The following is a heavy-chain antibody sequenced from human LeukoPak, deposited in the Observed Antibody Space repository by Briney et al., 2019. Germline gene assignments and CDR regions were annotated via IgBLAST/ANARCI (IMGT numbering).Heavy chain of an antibody. CDR3: ARGWYYSILTGYLPPFDF. CDR2: ISYDGSNK. V-gene: IGHV3-30*04. Sequence: PGGSLRLSCAASGFTFSSYEMNWVRQAPGKGLEWVGFISYDGSNKYYADSEKGRFTISRDNSKNTLFLQMNSLRTEDTAVYYCARGWYYSILTGYLPPFDFWGQGTLVPVSS. D-gene: IGHD3-9*01. CDR1: GFTFSSYE. J-gene: IGHJ4*02.